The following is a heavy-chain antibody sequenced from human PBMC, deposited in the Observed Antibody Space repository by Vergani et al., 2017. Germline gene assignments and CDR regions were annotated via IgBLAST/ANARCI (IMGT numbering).Heavy chain of an antibody. CDR3: AKGAVVVAAPDY. V-gene: IGHV3-23*04. CDR2: ISGSGGST. J-gene: IGHJ4*02. D-gene: IGHD2-15*01. Sequence: VQLVESGGGLVKPGGSLRLSCAASGFTFSDYYMSWIRQAPGKGLEWVSAISGSGGSTYYADSVKGRFTISRDNSKNTLYLQMNSLRAEDTAVYYCAKGAVVVAAPDYWGQGTLVTVSS. CDR1: GFTFSDYY.